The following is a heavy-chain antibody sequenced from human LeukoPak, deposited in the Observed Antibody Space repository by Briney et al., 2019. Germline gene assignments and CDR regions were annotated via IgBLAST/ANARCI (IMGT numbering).Heavy chain of an antibody. Sequence: GGSLRLSCAASGFTFSSYGMSWVRQAPGKGLEWVAFIRFDGSNYYYADSVKGRFTISRDNSKNTLYLQMNSLRNEDTAVYFCAKDLSGGYHSYYFDFWGQGTPITVSS. J-gene: IGHJ4*02. CDR1: GFTFSSYG. D-gene: IGHD5-18*01. CDR3: AKDLSGGYHSYYFDF. CDR2: IRFDGSNY. V-gene: IGHV3-30*02.